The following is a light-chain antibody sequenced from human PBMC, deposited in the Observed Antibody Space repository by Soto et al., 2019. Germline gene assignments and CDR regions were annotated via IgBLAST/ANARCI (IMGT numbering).Light chain of an antibody. Sequence: DIVMTQSPDSLAVSLGERATINCKSSQSVLYSSNNKNYLTWYQQKPGQPPKLLISWASTRESGVPERFSGSGSGTDFTLTISSLQAEDVAVYYCQQYYGSPRTFGGGTKVEIK. J-gene: IGKJ4*01. CDR2: WAS. V-gene: IGKV4-1*01. CDR3: QQYYGSPRT. CDR1: QSVLYSSNNKNY.